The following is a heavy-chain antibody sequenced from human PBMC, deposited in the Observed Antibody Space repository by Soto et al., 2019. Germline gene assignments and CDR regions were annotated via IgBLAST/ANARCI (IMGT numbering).Heavy chain of an antibody. Sequence: GGSLRLSCAASGFTFSSYAMSWVRQAPGKGLEWVSAISGSGGSTYYADSVKGRFTISRDNSKNTLYLQMNSLRAEDTAVYYCAKDLQWDFWSGYGCFDYWGQGTLVTVSS. D-gene: IGHD3-3*01. J-gene: IGHJ4*02. CDR2: ISGSGGST. CDR1: GFTFSSYA. V-gene: IGHV3-23*01. CDR3: AKDLQWDFWSGYGCFDY.